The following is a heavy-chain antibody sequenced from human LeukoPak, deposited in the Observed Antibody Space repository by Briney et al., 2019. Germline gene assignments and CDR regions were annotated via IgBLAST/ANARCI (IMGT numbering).Heavy chain of an antibody. CDR3: AEAGRYSSSWYYAFDI. CDR1: GFTFSSYA. J-gene: IGHJ3*02. CDR2: ISGSGGST. V-gene: IGHV3-23*01. D-gene: IGHD6-13*01. Sequence: GGSLRLSCAASGFTFSSYAMSWVRQAPGKGLEWVSAISGSGGSTYYADSVKGRFTISRDNSKNTLYLQMNSLRAEDTAVYYCAEAGRYSSSWYYAFDIWGQGTMVTVSS.